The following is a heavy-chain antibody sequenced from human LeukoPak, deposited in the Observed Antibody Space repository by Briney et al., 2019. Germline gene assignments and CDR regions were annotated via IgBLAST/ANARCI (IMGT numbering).Heavy chain of an antibody. V-gene: IGHV4-39*01. CDR3: ARSPSGGYVSVISYFDL. J-gene: IGHJ2*01. Sequence: SETLSLTCTVSGGSISSSSYYWGWIRQPPGKGPEWIGSMYYSGSTYYNPSFKSRVTIFIDTSKNQFSLKLNSVTAADTAVYYCARSPSGGYVSVISYFDLWGRGTLVTVSS. CDR2: MYYSGST. D-gene: IGHD1-26*01. CDR1: GGSISSSSYY.